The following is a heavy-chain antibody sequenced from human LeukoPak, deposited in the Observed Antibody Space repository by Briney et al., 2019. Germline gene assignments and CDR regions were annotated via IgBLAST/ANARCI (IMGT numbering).Heavy chain of an antibody. D-gene: IGHD6-13*01. CDR2: IWYDGSNK. V-gene: IGHV3-33*01. CDR3: ARDSALLAAAGNYFDY. CDR1: GFTFSSYG. J-gene: IGHJ4*02. Sequence: GRSLRLSCATSGFTFSSYGMHWVRQAPGKGLEWVAVIWYDGSNKYYADSVKGRFTISRDNSKNTLYLQMNSLRAEDTAVYYCARDSALLAAAGNYFDYWGQGTLVTVSS.